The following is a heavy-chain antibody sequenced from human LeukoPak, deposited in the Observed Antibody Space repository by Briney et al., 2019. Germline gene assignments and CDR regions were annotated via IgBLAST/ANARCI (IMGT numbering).Heavy chain of an antibody. Sequence: SETLSLTCAVYGGSFSGYYWSWIRQPPGKGLEWIGEINHSGSTNYNPSLKSRVTISVDTSKNQFPLKLSSVTAADTAVYYCARQVQDYYFDYWGQGTLVTVSS. CDR2: INHSGST. D-gene: IGHD2-15*01. CDR1: GGSFSGYY. J-gene: IGHJ4*02. V-gene: IGHV4-34*01. CDR3: ARQVQDYYFDY.